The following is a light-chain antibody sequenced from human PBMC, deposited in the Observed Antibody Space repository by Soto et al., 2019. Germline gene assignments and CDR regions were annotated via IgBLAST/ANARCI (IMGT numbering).Light chain of an antibody. Sequence: QSALTQPASVSGSPGQSITISCTGTSSDVGSYNYVSWYQQHPGKAPKLMIYEVSHRPSGVSNRFSGSKSGNTASLTISWLQAEDEANYYCRSYTSMSTRVFGGGTQLTVL. J-gene: IGLJ7*01. CDR1: SSDVGSYNY. CDR2: EVS. V-gene: IGLV2-14*01. CDR3: RSYTSMSTRV.